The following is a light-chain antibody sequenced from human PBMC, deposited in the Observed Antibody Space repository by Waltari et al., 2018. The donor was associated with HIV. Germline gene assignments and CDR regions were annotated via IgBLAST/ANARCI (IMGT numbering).Light chain of an antibody. CDR3: QSYDTILSGPVVV. J-gene: IGLJ2*01. V-gene: IGLV1-40*01. CDR2: ANT. Sequence: QPMLTQPPSVSGAPGQTVTISCLGDISNIVRFDVHWYQPLPGAAPNLLIYANTNRPSGVPDRFSASKSGTSASLAISGLQAEDEADYYCQSYDTILSGPVVVFGGGTKLTVL. CDR1: ISNIVRFD.